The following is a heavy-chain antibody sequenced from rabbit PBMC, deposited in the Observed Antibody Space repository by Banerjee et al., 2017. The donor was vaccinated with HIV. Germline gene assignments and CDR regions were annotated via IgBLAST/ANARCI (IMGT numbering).Heavy chain of an antibody. Sequence: QLVESGGGLVKPGASLTLTCTASGFSFSSSYDMCWVRQAPGKGLELIACIYSSTGNTWYASWVNGRFTISTSTSLNTVDLKMTSLTDADTGTYFCARDLAGVRGWNFGLWGPGTLVTVS. CDR3: ARDLAGVRGWNFGL. D-gene: IGHD4-1*01. CDR1: GFSFSSSYD. V-gene: IGHV1S43*01. CDR2: IYSSTGNT. J-gene: IGHJ4*01.